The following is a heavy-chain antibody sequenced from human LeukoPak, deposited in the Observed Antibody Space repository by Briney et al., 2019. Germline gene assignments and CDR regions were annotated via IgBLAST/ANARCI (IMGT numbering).Heavy chain of an antibody. V-gene: IGHV3-23*01. CDR1: GFTFRSYA. D-gene: IGHD5-24*01. CDR2: ISGGGGST. J-gene: IGHJ4*02. Sequence: PGGPLRLSCTASGFTFRSYAMSWVRQAPGKGLEWVSDISGGGGSTYYADSVKGRYTVSRDNSKSTLYLQMNSLRAEDTAVYYCAKTRGDGYNYDYWGQGTLVTVSS. CDR3: AKTRGDGYNYDY.